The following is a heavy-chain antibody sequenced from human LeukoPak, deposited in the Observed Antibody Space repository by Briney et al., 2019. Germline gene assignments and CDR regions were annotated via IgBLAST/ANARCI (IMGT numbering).Heavy chain of an antibody. Sequence: SETLSLTCTVSGGSISSVNYYWNWIRQPAGKGLEWIGRIHTSGNIIYNPSLESRVAMSLDTSKNQISLQLSSVTAADTAIYFCAKDYGGNPNWFDSWGRGTLVTVSS. V-gene: IGHV4-61*02. CDR1: GGSISSVNYY. CDR2: IHTSGNI. J-gene: IGHJ5*01. CDR3: AKDYGGNPNWFDS. D-gene: IGHD4-23*01.